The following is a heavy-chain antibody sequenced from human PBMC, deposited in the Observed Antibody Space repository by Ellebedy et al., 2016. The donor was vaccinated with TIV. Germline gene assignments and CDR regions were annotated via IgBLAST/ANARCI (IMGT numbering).Heavy chain of an antibody. CDR2: IKQDGSEK. CDR3: AKDCCLPYIMDV. Sequence: GGSLRLSXAASGFTFSSYWMSWVRQAPGKGLEWVANIKQDGSEKYYADSVKGRFTVSRDNSRNTLFLQMDSLTVDDTAVYYCAKDCCLPYIMDVWGQGTTVIVSS. CDR1: GFTFSSYW. J-gene: IGHJ6*02. V-gene: IGHV3-7*03. D-gene: IGHD4-11*01.